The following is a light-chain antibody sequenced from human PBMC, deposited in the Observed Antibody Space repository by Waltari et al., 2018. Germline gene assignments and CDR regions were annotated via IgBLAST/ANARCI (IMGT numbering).Light chain of an antibody. CDR2: GAS. CDR3: QQYYSIPYT. Sequence: ETVMTQSLATLSVSPGGRATPSCRASQSLGTNLAWYQQKPGQAPRLLIYGASSRATGVPARFSGSGSGTDFTLTISSLQSEDFVVYYCQQYYSIPYTFGQGTKLEIK. J-gene: IGKJ2*01. CDR1: QSLGTN. V-gene: IGKV3-15*01.